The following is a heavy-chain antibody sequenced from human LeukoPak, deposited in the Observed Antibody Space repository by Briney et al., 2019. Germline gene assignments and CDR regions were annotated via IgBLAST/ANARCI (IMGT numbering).Heavy chain of an antibody. CDR1: GGSISSYY. D-gene: IGHD4-17*01. CDR2: IYYSGST. J-gene: IGHJ4*02. CDR3: ARTPSDYGDYVDY. V-gene: IGHV4-30-4*08. Sequence: SETLSLTCTVSGGSISSYYWSWIRQPPGKGLEWIGYIYYSGSTYYNPSLKSRVTISVDTSKNQFSLKLSSVTAADTAVYYCARTPSDYGDYVDYWGQGTLVTVSS.